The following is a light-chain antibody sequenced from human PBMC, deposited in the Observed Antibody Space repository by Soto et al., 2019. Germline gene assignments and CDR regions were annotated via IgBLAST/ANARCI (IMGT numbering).Light chain of an antibody. CDR3: SSYTSSSTPYVL. V-gene: IGLV2-14*01. CDR1: SSDGGGYNY. J-gene: IGLJ2*01. Sequence: QSVLTQPASVSGSPGQSITISCTGTSSDGGGYNYVSWYQLHPGKAPKLMIYDVSIRPSGVSNRFSGSKSGNTASLTISGLQAEDEADYYCSSYTSSSTPYVLFGGGTKLTVL. CDR2: DVS.